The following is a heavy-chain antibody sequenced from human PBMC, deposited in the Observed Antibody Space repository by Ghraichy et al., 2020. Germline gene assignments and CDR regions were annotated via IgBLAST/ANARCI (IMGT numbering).Heavy chain of an antibody. CDR1: GFTFSSYA. CDR2: ISGSGGST. V-gene: IGHV3-23*01. Sequence: GGSLRLSCAASGFTFSSYAMSWVRQAPGKGLEWVSAISGSGGSTYYADSVKGRFTISRDNSKNTLYLQMNSLRAEDTAVYYCAKVLLPFDYYYYMDVWGKGTTVTVSS. CDR3: AKVLLPFDYYYYMDV. J-gene: IGHJ6*03. D-gene: IGHD3-16*01.